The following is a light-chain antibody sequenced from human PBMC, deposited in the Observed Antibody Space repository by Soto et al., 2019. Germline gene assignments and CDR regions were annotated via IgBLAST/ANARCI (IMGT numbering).Light chain of an antibody. Sequence: QSVLTQPPSVSGAPGQRVTISCTGSSSNIGARHDVHWYQQLPGTAPKRLTYGHSNRPSGVPDRCSGSKSGTSASLAITGLQAEDEADYSCQSYDSSLSKVFGTGTKLTVL. V-gene: IGLV1-40*01. J-gene: IGLJ1*01. CDR3: QSYDSSLSKV. CDR2: GHS. CDR1: SSNIGARHD.